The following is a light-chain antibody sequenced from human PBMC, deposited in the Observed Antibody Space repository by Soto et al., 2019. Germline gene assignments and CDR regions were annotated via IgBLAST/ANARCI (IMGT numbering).Light chain of an antibody. V-gene: IGKV3-20*01. Sequence: TQSPATLSVSPREIATLSCRASQSVSSNLAWYQQKPGQAPRLLIYDASNRATGIPARFSGSGSGTDFTLTISRREPEDFAGYYCHQYGSSPQTFGQGTKVDIK. CDR2: DAS. CDR3: HQYGSSPQT. J-gene: IGKJ1*01. CDR1: QSVSSN.